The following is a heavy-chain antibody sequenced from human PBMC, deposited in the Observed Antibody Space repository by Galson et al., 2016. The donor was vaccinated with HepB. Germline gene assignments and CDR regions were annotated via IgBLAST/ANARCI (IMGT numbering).Heavy chain of an antibody. V-gene: IGHV4-39*01. D-gene: IGHD5-12*01. CDR2: KHYTGST. J-gene: IGHJ3*02. Sequence: SETLSLTCIVSGGSINNGDFHWGWIRQPPGKGLEWIGTKHYTGSTYYNPSLKSRVTMSVDTSKSHFSLHLSSVTAADTAVYCCARQIGRWLWAFDIWGQGKKVTVSS. CDR1: GGSINNGDFH. CDR3: ARQIGRWLWAFDI.